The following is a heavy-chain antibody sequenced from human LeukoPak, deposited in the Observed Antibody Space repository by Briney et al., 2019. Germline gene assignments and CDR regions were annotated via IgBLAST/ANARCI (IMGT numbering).Heavy chain of an antibody. J-gene: IGHJ2*01. Sequence: SVKVSCKASGGTFSSYAISWARQAPGQGLEWMGRIIPIFGTANYAQKLQGRVTMATDTSTSTAYMELRSLRSDDTAVYYCARTHWYFDLWGRGTLVTVSS. CDR3: ARTHWYFDL. CDR1: GGTFSSYA. CDR2: IIPIFGTA. V-gene: IGHV1-69*05.